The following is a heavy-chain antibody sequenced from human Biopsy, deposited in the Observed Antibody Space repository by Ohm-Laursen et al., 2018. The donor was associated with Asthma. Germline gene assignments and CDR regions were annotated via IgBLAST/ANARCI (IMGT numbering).Heavy chain of an antibody. CDR2: IYHSGET. CDR1: GASITTSPSY. V-gene: IGHV4-31*01. J-gene: IGHJ4*02. CDR3: ARNLPGYTYGPFED. D-gene: IGHD5-18*01. Sequence: SQTLSLTCTVSGASITTSPSYWSWLRLLPGKGLEWIGCIYHSGETFFNPSLKNPLFMSLDSSKNQFSLKMTSVTVADTAVYFCARNLPGYTYGPFEDWGQGTLVTVSS.